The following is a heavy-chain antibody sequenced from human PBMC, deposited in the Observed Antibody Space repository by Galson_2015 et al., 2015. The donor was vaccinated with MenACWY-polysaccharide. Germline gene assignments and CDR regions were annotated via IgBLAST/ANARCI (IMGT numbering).Heavy chain of an antibody. J-gene: IGHJ4*02. Sequence: SETLSLTCIVSDGSISDYYWSWIRQSAGKGLEWIGRIYGRGGTNYNPSLGSRVTMSLDTSKKRFSLRLSSVTAADTAVYYCARDELGHVAAGVFWGQGTQVIVSS. CDR2: IYGRGGT. CDR3: ARDELGHVAAGVF. V-gene: IGHV4-4*07. D-gene: IGHD6-13*01. CDR1: DGSISDYY.